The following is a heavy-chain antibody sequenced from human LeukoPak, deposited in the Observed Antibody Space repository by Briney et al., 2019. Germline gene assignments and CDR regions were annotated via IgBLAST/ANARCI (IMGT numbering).Heavy chain of an antibody. CDR1: GGSFSGYY. CDR3: ASTRRAPTYYYGSGSYRSPYNWFDP. J-gene: IGHJ5*02. CDR2: INHSGST. Sequence: SETLSLTCAVYGGSFSGYYWSWIRQPPGKGLEWSGEINHSGSTNYNPSLKSRVTISVDTSKNQFSLKLSSVTAADTAVYYCASTRRAPTYYYGSGSYRSPYNWFDPWGQGTLVTVSS. D-gene: IGHD3-10*01. V-gene: IGHV4-34*01.